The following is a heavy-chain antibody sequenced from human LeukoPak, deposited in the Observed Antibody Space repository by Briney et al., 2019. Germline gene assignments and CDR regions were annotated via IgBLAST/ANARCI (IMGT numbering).Heavy chain of an antibody. Sequence: PGGSLRLSCVASGFTYSSYWMSWVRQAPGKGLEWVANIKQDGSEKYYVDPVKGRFTISRDNAENSLYLQMNSLRAEDTAVYYCARHSGSQGYAFDIWGQGTMVTVSS. CDR2: IKQDGSEK. V-gene: IGHV3-7*01. D-gene: IGHD1-26*01. J-gene: IGHJ3*02. CDR1: GFTYSSYW. CDR3: ARHSGSQGYAFDI.